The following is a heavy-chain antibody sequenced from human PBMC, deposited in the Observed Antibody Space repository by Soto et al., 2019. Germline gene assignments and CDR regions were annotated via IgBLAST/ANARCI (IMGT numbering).Heavy chain of an antibody. Sequence: EGTLRLSCAGSAFDLSDFHISWVRQAPGKGLEWISYISSSLGHTDYADSVKGRFTISRDNAKSSVLLEMSDLRSDGTAVYYCAANWNFCLNFWGQGTLVTVSS. D-gene: IGHD1-1*01. CDR2: ISSSLGHT. J-gene: IGHJ4*02. CDR1: AFDLSDFH. V-gene: IGHV3-11*03. CDR3: AANWNFCLNF.